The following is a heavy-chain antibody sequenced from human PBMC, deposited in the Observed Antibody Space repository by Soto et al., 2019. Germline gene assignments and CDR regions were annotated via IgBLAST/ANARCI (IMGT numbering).Heavy chain of an antibody. CDR1: GFTFSNYA. D-gene: IGHD6-19*01. CDR3: ATSAGTFDY. Sequence: QVQLVESGGGVVQPGRSLRLSCAASGFTFSNYAMHWVRQAPGKGLEWVAVISYDGSKKYYADSVKGRFTISRDNSKNTLYLQMNSLRVDDTAVYYCATSAGTFDYRGQGILVTVSS. J-gene: IGHJ4*02. V-gene: IGHV3-30*03. CDR2: ISYDGSKK.